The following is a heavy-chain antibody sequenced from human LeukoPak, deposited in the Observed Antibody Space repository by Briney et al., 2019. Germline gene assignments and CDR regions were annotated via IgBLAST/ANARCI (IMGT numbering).Heavy chain of an antibody. CDR1: GASVSGSAYY. D-gene: IGHD1-26*01. CDR3: AKSGGYGLIDY. J-gene: IGHJ4*02. V-gene: IGHV4-39*01. CDR2: IYYSGST. Sequence: SETLSLTCTVSGASVSGSAYYWGWIRQPPGKGLEWIGNIYYSGSTYYNESLESRVTISIDTSKNQFSLKLNSVTAADTALYYCAKSGGYGLIDYWGQGTLVTVSS.